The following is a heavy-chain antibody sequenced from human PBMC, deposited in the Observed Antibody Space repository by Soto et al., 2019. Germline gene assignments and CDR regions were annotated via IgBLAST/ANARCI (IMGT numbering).Heavy chain of an antibody. Sequence: ASVKVSCKVSGHTLGGLSIHWVRQAPGKGLEWMGGFNPEEEETIYAQKFQGRVTMTEDTSTDTAYMELSSLRSEDTAVYYCATMTTTLGGYYYGMDVWG. CDR2: FNPEEEET. D-gene: IGHD4-4*01. J-gene: IGHJ6*02. CDR1: GHTLGGLS. CDR3: ATMTTTLGGYYYGMDV. V-gene: IGHV1-24*01.